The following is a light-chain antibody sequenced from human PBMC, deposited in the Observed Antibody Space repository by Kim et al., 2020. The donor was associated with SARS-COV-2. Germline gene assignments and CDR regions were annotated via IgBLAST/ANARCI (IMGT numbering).Light chain of an antibody. CDR2: GGS. J-gene: IGKJ1*01. Sequence: EIVLTQSPGTLSLSPGERATLSCRASQSVRSSHLAWYQQKPGQAPRLLIYGGSSRATGIPDRFSGSGSGTDHTLTISRLEPEDFAVYYCQQFGSSPRTFGQGTKVDIK. V-gene: IGKV3-20*01. CDR1: QSVRSSH. CDR3: QQFGSSPRT.